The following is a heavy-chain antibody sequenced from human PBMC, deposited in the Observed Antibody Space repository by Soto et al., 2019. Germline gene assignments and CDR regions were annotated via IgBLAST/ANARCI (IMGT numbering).Heavy chain of an antibody. D-gene: IGHD6-6*01. CDR1: GFSVSRIGVG. CDR3: ARGLATLKVFAFDI. CDR2: IYWSGDE. J-gene: IGHJ3*02. Sequence: ESGPTLVNPTQTLTLTCSFSGFSVSRIGVGVGWIRQSPGKALEWLALIYWSGDEHYRPSLKSRLSITKDTSKNHVVLIMTDMDPVDTATYYCARGLATLKVFAFDILGQGTMVNVSS. V-gene: IGHV2-5*01.